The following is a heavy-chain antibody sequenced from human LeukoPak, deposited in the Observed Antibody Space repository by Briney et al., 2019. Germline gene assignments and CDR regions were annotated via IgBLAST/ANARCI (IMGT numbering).Heavy chain of an antibody. CDR1: GYTFTGYY. J-gene: IGHJ4*02. D-gene: IGHD3-22*01. Sequence: ASVKVSCKASGYTFTGYYMHWVRQAPGQGLEWMGIINPSGGSTSYAQKFQGRVTMTRDMSTSTVYMELSSLRSEDTAVYYCARNKMTYYYDSSGYYPDYWGQGTLVTVSS. CDR3: ARNKMTYYYDSSGYYPDY. V-gene: IGHV1-46*01. CDR2: INPSGGST.